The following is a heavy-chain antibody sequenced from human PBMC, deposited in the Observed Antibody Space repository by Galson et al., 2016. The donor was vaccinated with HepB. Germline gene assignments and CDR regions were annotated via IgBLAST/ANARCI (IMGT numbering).Heavy chain of an antibody. J-gene: IGHJ4*02. Sequence: SLRLSCAASGFTLSSYAMAWVRQAPGKGLEWVSGMSDSDDIYYSPTAKGRFTISRDNSKNTVFLQLTSLRAEDTAVYYCAKDKRGHSSAWYWYFDYWGPGTLVSVSS. CDR3: AKDKRGHSSAWYWYFDY. CDR1: GFTLSSYA. V-gene: IGHV3-23*01. CDR2: MSDSDDI. D-gene: IGHD6-13*01.